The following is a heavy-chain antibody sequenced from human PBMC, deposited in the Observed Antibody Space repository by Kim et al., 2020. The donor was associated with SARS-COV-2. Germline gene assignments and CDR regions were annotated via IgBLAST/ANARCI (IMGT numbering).Heavy chain of an antibody. CDR1: GFTFSSYE. D-gene: IGHD6-13*01. J-gene: IGHJ3*02. Sequence: GGSLRLSCAASGFTFSSYEMNWVRQAPGKGLEWVSYISSSGSTIYYADSVKGRFTISRDNAKNSLYLQMNSLRAEDTAVYYCARGEAGIAAAAPPDAFDIWGQGTMVTVSS. CDR3: ARGEAGIAAAAPPDAFDI. CDR2: ISSSGSTI. V-gene: IGHV3-48*03.